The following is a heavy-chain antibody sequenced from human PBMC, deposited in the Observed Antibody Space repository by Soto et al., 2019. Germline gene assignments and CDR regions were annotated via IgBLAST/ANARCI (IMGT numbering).Heavy chain of an antibody. CDR3: GRAIIAAGFDP. D-gene: IGHD6-13*01. Sequence: QLQLQESGPGLVKPSETLSLTCTVSGGSISSSTYYWVWMRQPPGKGLEWIGSMYYSGSTYYNPSHKSRVTISVDTSKNQLSLKLSSVTATDTAVYYCGRAIIAAGFDPWGQGTLVTVSS. J-gene: IGHJ5*02. CDR1: GGSISSSTYY. V-gene: IGHV4-39*01. CDR2: MYYSGST.